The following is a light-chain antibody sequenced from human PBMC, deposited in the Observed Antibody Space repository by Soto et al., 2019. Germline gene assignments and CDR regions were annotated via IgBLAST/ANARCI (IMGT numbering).Light chain of an antibody. CDR1: QSFSSTF. Sequence: EILLTQSPDSLSLSPGDRATLSCRASQSFSSTFFAWYQQKPGQAPRLLIYGASSRVTGIPDRFSGSGSGTDFTLTISRLEPEDFAVYYCQQYASSVTFGQGTKVEIK. J-gene: IGKJ1*01. CDR3: QQYASSVT. V-gene: IGKV3-20*01. CDR2: GAS.